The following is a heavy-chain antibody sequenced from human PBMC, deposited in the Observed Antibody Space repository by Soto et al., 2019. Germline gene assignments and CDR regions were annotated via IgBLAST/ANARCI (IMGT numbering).Heavy chain of an antibody. D-gene: IGHD3-10*01. Sequence: GASVKVSCKASGYTFTGYYMHWVRQAPGQGLEWMGWINPNSGGTNYAQKFQGWVTMTRDTSISTAYMELSRLRSDDTAVYYCARGGELPYYYYYYMDVWGKGTTVTVSS. CDR1: GYTFTGYY. V-gene: IGHV1-2*04. CDR2: INPNSGGT. CDR3: ARGGELPYYYYYYMDV. J-gene: IGHJ6*03.